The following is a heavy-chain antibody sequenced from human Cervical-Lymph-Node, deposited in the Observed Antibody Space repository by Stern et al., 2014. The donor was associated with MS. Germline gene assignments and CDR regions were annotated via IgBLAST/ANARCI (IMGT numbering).Heavy chain of an antibody. CDR1: GHTVTSYS. CDR2: FSPSTNRT. J-gene: IGHJ4*02. V-gene: IGHV1-46*01. CDR3: ATPLPYAM. Sequence: MQLVESGAEVRKPGASVKISCKTSGHTVTSYSMHWIRQAPGQGLEWIAVFSPSTNRTTLAQKFQGRVTVTWDTSTSILYLGLSSLRSDDTAVYYCATPLPYAMWGQGTLVTVSS. D-gene: IGHD4-17*01.